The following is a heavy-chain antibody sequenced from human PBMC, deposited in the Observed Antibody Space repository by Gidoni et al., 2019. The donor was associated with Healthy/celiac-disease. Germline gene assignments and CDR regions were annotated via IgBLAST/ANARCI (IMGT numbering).Heavy chain of an antibody. V-gene: IGHV4-38-2*02. Sequence: HVQLQESGPGLVKPSETLSLTCTVSGYSISSGYYWGWIRQPPGKGLEWIGSIYHSGSTYYNPSLKSRVTISVDTSKNQFSLKLSSVTAADRAVYYCARDQVTTYYYYYYGMDVWGQGTTVTVSS. CDR3: ARDQVTTYYYYYYGMDV. CDR1: GYSISSGYY. J-gene: IGHJ6*02. D-gene: IGHD4-17*01. CDR2: IYHSGST.